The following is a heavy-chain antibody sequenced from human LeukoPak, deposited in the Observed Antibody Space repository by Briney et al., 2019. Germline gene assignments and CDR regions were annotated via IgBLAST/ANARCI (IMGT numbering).Heavy chain of an antibody. Sequence: ASVKVSCKASGYTFTSYYMHWVRQAPGQGLEWMGWISAYNGNTNYAQKLQGRVTMTTDTSTGTAYMELRSLRSDDTAVYYCARVTMVRGVIIGNDDYWGQGTLVTVSS. CDR3: ARVTMVRGVIIGNDDY. D-gene: IGHD3-10*01. CDR1: GYTFTSYY. V-gene: IGHV1-18*04. CDR2: ISAYNGNT. J-gene: IGHJ4*02.